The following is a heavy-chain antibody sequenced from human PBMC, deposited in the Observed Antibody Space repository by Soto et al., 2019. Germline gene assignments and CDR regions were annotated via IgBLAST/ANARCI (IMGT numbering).Heavy chain of an antibody. D-gene: IGHD2-2*01. Sequence: PWGSPRLSCAASGFTFSSYGMHWVRQAPGKGLEWVAVISYDGSNKYYADSVKGRFTISRDNSKNTLYLQMNSLRAEDTAVYYCAKGACSSTSCTAFVGGLDYWGQGTLVTVSS. CDR2: ISYDGSNK. CDR1: GFTFSSYG. V-gene: IGHV3-30*18. CDR3: AKGACSSTSCTAFVGGLDY. J-gene: IGHJ4*02.